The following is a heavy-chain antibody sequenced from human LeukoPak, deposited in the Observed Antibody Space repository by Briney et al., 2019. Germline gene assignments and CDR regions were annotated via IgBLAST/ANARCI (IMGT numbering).Heavy chain of an antibody. CDR3: ARDSYYDSSGVRYYYMDV. D-gene: IGHD3-22*01. Sequence: ASVKVSCKASGGTFSSYAISWVRQAPGQGLEWMGGIIPIFGTANYAQKFQGRVTITADKSTSTAYMELSSLRSEDTAVYYCARDSYYDSSGVRYYYMDVWGKGTTVTISS. J-gene: IGHJ6*03. CDR2: IIPIFGTA. CDR1: GGTFSSYA. V-gene: IGHV1-69*06.